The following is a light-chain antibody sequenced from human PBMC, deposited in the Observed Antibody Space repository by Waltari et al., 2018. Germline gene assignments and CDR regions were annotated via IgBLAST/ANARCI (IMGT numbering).Light chain of an antibody. V-gene: IGLV8-61*01. J-gene: IGLJ3*02. CDR2: KGS. Sequence: QTVVTQEPSLSVSPGGTVTLTCALTSGSVSTTSYATWYQQTPGQPPRTVGYKGSSRSSGVPDRFSGSVLGNKAALTITGAQADDESNYYCSLYMGSGIWVFGGGTKLTVL. CDR3: SLYMGSGIWV. CDR1: SGSVSTTSY.